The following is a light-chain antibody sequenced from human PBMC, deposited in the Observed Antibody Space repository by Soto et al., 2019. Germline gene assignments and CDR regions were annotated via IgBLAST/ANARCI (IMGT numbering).Light chain of an antibody. V-gene: IGKV1-39*01. J-gene: IGKJ1*01. CDR1: QSISSY. CDR2: AAS. CDR3: QQYYTYWHM. Sequence: DIQMTQSPSSLSASVGDRVTITCRASQSISSYLNWYQQKPGKAPKLLIYAASSLQSGVPSTFSGSGSGTEFTLTISSLQPDDFATYYCQQYYTYWHMFGQGTKVDIK.